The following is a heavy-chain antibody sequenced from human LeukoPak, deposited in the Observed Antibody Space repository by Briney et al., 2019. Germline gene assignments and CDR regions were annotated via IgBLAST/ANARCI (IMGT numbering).Heavy chain of an antibody. Sequence: GASVKVFCKASGGTFSSYAISWVRQAPGQGLEWMGGIIPIFGTANYAQKFQGRVTITADESTSTAYMELSSLRSEDTAVYYCATSHLGYCSGGSCYFDYWGQGTLVTVSS. CDR1: GGTFSSYA. J-gene: IGHJ4*02. D-gene: IGHD2-15*01. CDR2: IIPIFGTA. CDR3: ATSHLGYCSGGSCYFDY. V-gene: IGHV1-69*13.